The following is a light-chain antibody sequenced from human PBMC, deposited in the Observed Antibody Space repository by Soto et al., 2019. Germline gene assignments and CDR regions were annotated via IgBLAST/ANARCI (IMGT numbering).Light chain of an antibody. CDR2: GES. CDR1: QRVSSSY. V-gene: IGKV3-20*01. CDR3: QKYGSSPWT. J-gene: IGKJ1*01. Sequence: EIVLTQSPGTLACSPGERATLSCRASQRVSSSYLAWYQQNPGQPPRLLIYGESSRATGIPDRLSGSGSGTDFNLTISRLEPEDFAVYYCQKYGSSPWTCGQGTKVDIK.